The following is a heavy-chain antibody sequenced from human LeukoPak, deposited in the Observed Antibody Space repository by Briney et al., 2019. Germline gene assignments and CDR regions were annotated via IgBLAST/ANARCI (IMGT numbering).Heavy chain of an antibody. Sequence: SETLSLTCTVSGGSISSYHWSWIRQPPGKGLEWIGYIYYSGSTNYNPSLKSRVTISVDTSKNQFSLKLSSVTAADTAVYYCARFGIAVAGTVGYYYGMDVWDQGTTVTVSS. CDR2: IYYSGST. CDR1: GGSISSYH. V-gene: IGHV4-59*08. J-gene: IGHJ6*02. D-gene: IGHD6-19*01. CDR3: ARFGIAVAGTVGYYYGMDV.